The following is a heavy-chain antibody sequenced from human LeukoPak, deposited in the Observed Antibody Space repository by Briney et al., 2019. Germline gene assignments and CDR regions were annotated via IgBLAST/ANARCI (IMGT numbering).Heavy chain of an antibody. D-gene: IGHD2-2*01. CDR2: INHSGST. CDR3: ARDARPLLTKSKNWFDP. CDR1: GGSFSGYY. Sequence: SETLSLTCAVYGGSFSGYYWSWIRQPPGKGLEWIGEINHSGSTNYNPSLKSRVTISVDTSKNQFSLQLTSVTAADTAVYYCARDARPLLTKSKNWFDPWGQGTLVTVSS. J-gene: IGHJ5*02. V-gene: IGHV4-34*01.